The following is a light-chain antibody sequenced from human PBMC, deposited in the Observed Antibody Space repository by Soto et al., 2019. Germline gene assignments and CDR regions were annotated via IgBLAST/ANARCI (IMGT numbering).Light chain of an antibody. J-gene: IGLJ3*02. CDR1: SSDVGSYNR. CDR3: SALTRSDTWV. V-gene: IGLV2-14*02. CDR2: EVS. Sequence: QSPLTQPASVSGSLGQAVTISCTGGSSDVGSYNRVSWYRQHTGKAPKLMIYEVSNRPSGVYNRCSGSKSGNTASLTISGLQAEDQPHYFCSALTRSDTWVIGGGTKVTVL.